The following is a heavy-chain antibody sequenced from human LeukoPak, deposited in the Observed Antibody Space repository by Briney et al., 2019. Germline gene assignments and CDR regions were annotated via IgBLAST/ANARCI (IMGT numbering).Heavy chain of an antibody. J-gene: IGHJ4*02. CDR3: AKVDYYYDSSGYFFDY. Sequence: GGSLRLSCAASGFTFSSYGMHWVRQAPGKGLEWVAFIRYDGSNKYYANSVKGRFTISRDNSKNTLYLQMNSLRAEDTAVYYCAKVDYYYDSSGYFFDYWGQGTLVTVSS. CDR1: GFTFSSYG. D-gene: IGHD3-22*01. V-gene: IGHV3-30*02. CDR2: IRYDGSNK.